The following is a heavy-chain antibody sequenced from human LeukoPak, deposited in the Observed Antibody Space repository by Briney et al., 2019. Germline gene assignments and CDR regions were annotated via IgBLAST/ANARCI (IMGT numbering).Heavy chain of an antibody. D-gene: IGHD2-21*02. CDR3: ARGGGITIVVVTAIRPPDY. Sequence: SETLSLTCAVYGGSFSGYYWSWIRQPPGKGLEWIGEINHSGSTNYNPSLKSRVTISVDTSKNQFSLKLSSVTAADTAVYYCARGGGITIVVVTAIRPPDYWGQGTLVTVSS. CDR2: INHSGST. J-gene: IGHJ4*02. V-gene: IGHV4-34*01. CDR1: GGSFSGYY.